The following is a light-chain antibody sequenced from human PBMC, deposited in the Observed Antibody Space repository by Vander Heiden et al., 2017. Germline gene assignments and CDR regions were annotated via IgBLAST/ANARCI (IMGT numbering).Light chain of an antibody. CDR3: QYRSNCLT. Sequence: EIMLTQSPATLSWSQGERATPSCRASQSVSSYSAWYQQTPGPAPRLLIYDSSNRATGLPARFSGSGSGTYFTLTISLLAPEDFAVYYCQYRSNCLTFGQGTKVEIK. CDR2: DSS. V-gene: IGKV3-11*01. J-gene: IGKJ1*01. CDR1: QSVSSY.